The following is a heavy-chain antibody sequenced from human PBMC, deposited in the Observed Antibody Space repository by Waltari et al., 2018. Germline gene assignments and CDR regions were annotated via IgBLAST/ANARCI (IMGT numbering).Heavy chain of an antibody. J-gene: IGHJ4*02. Sequence: QVQLVQSGAELSRPGSSVKVSCKSSGGTFRTYAISWVRQAPGQGLEWMGGIIPIFGTANYVQKFQGRVTISADDSMTTASMELSSLRSEDTAVYYCATHGGIQLWTFDYWGQGTQVTVSS. CDR3: ATHGGIQLWTFDY. CDR1: GGTFRTYA. CDR2: IIPIFGTA. V-gene: IGHV1-69*01. D-gene: IGHD5-18*01.